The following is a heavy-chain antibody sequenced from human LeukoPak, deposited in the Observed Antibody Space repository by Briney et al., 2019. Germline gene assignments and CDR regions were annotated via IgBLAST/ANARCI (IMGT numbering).Heavy chain of an antibody. CDR2: ISSSSIYI. CDR1: GFTFSSYS. Sequence: GSSLRLSCAASGFTFSSYSMNRVREAPGKGLEWVSSISSSSIYIYYADSVKGRLTITRDNAKDSLYLQMNSLRAEVTSLYYCASAIAVAGDYWGQGTLVTVSP. V-gene: IGHV3-21*01. D-gene: IGHD6-19*01. CDR3: ASAIAVAGDY. J-gene: IGHJ4*02.